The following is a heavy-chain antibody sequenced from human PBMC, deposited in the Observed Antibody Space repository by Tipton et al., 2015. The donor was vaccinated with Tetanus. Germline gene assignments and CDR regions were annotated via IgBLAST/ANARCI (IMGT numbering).Heavy chain of an antibody. CDR2: IYYSGTS. V-gene: IGHV4-31*03. CDR3: ARGSRRNFYFIY. J-gene: IGHJ4*02. Sequence: TLSLTCTVSGASISSGLYSWSWLRQHPGTGLELLAYIYYSGTSYISPSLTRRVSIAVDTSRNQFSLNLTSVTVADSAVYFCARGSRRNFYFIYGGTGALVT. CDR1: GASISSGLYS.